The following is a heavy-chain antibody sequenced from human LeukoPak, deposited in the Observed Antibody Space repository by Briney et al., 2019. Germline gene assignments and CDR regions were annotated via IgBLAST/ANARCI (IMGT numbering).Heavy chain of an antibody. V-gene: IGHV1-8*03. CDR3: ARAINSPLDP. D-gene: IGHD5-12*01. Sequence: EWMGWMNPNSGNTGYAQKFQGRVTITRNTSIRTAYMELSSLRSEDTAVYYCARAINSPLDPWGQGTLVTVSS. J-gene: IGHJ5*02. CDR2: MNPNSGNT.